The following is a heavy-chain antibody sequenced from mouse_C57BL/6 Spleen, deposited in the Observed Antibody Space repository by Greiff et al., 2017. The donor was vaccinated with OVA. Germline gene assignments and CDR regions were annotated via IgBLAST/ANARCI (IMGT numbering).Heavy chain of an antibody. J-gene: IGHJ4*01. CDR3: AKLGYYAMDY. CDR2: ISSGSSTI. D-gene: IGHD4-1*01. Sequence: EVQRVESGGGLVKPGGSLKLSCAASGFTFSDYGMHWVRQAPEKGLEWVAYISSGSSTIYYADTVKGRFTISRDNAKNTLFLQMTSLRSEDTAMYYCAKLGYYAMDYWGQGTSVTVSS. CDR1: GFTFSDYG. V-gene: IGHV5-17*01.